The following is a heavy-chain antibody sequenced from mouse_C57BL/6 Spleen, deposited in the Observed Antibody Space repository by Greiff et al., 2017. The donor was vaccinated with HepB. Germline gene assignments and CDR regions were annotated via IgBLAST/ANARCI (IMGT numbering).Heavy chain of an antibody. D-gene: IGHD1-1*02. V-gene: IGHV5-17*01. Sequence: EVKLMESGGGLVKPGGSLKLSCAASGFTFSDYGMHWVRQAPEKGLEWVAYISSGSSTIYYADTVKGRFTISRDNAKNTLFLQMTSLRSEDTAMYYCARNRAMGNYWYFDVWGTGTTVTVSS. CDR1: GFTFSDYG. J-gene: IGHJ1*03. CDR3: ARNRAMGNYWYFDV. CDR2: ISSGSSTI.